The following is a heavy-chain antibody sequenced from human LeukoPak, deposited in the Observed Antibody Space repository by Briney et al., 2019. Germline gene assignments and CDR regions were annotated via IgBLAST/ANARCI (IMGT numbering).Heavy chain of an antibody. J-gene: IGHJ4*02. CDR3: ARGLHGDYGYFDY. CDR2: VIPMFATA. Sequence: ASVKVSCTASGGTFSSYAISWVRQAPGQGLEWMGGVIPMFATANYAPKFQDRVTITADESTSTAYMELRSLRSEDTAVYHCARGLHGDYGYFDYWGQGTLVTVSS. V-gene: IGHV1-69*13. CDR1: GGTFSSYA. D-gene: IGHD4-17*01.